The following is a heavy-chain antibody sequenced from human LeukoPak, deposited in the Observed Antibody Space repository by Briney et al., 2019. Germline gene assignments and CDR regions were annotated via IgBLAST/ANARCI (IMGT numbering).Heavy chain of an antibody. CDR1: GFTFSSYA. D-gene: IGHD3-22*01. Sequence: GGSLRLSCAASGFTFSSYAMSWVRQAPGKGLEWVSGISGSGSSTYYADSVKGRFTISRDNSKNTLYLQMNSLRAEDAAIYYCAKQTRYDSPAGGRGFDYWGQGTLVTVSS. J-gene: IGHJ4*02. CDR3: AKQTRYDSPAGGRGFDY. CDR2: ISGSGSST. V-gene: IGHV3-23*01.